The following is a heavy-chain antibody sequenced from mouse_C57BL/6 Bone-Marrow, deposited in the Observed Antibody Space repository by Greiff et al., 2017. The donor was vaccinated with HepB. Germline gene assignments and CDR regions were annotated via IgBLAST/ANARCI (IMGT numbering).Heavy chain of an antibody. V-gene: IGHV1-81*01. D-gene: IGHD1-1*01. CDR1: GYTFTSYG. J-gene: IGHJ2*01. CDR2: IYPRSGNT. Sequence: VQRVESGAELARPGASVKLSCKASGYTFTSYGISWVKQRTGQGLEWIGEIYPRSGNTYYNEKFKGKATLTADKSSSTAYMELRSLTSEDSAVYFCAREGYGSSYPFDYWGQGTTLTVSS. CDR3: AREGYGSSYPFDY.